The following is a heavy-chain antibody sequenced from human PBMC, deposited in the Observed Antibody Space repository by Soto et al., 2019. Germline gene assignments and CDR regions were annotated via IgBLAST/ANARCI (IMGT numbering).Heavy chain of an antibody. CDR2: ISSSSSYI. V-gene: IGHV3-21*01. CDR1: GFTFSSYS. CDR3: ARGYYYGSGSSGPFDY. J-gene: IGHJ4*01. Sequence: TGGSLRLSCAASGFTFSSYSMNWVRQAPGKGLEWVSSISSSSSYIYYADSVKGRFTISRDNAKNSLYLQMNSLRAEDTAVYYCARGYYYGSGSSGPFDYWGHGTLVTVSS. D-gene: IGHD3-10*01.